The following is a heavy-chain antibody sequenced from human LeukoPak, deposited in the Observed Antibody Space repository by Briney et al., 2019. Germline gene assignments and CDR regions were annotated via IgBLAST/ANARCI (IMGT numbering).Heavy chain of an antibody. CDR2: IYSGGST. D-gene: IGHD5-18*01. J-gene: IGHJ4*02. CDR1: GFTVSSNY. Sequence: GGSLRLSCAASGFTVSSNYMSWVRQAPGKGLEWVSVIYSGGSTYYADSVTGRFTISRDNSKSTLYPQMNSLRAEDTAVYYCAREGVIYSYGYHYYFDYWGQGTLVTVSS. CDR3: AREGVIYSYGYHYYFDY. V-gene: IGHV3-53*01.